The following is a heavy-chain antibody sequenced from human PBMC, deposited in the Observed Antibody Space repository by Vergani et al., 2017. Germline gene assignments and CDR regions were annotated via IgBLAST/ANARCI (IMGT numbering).Heavy chain of an antibody. CDR1: GFTFSSYA. D-gene: IGHD3-9*01. CDR2: LSGSGGST. J-gene: IGHJ4*02. V-gene: IGHV3-23*01. CDR3: AKDPDILTGPDY. Sequence: EVQLLESGGGLVQPGGSLRLSCAASGFTFSSYAMSWVRQAPGKGLEWVSGLSGSGGSTYYAESVKGRFTMSRDNSKNTLYLQMNSLRVEATAVYYCAKDPDILTGPDYWGQGTLVTVSS.